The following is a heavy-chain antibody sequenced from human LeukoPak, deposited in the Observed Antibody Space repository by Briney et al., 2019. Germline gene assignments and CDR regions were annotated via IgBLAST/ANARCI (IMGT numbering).Heavy chain of an antibody. J-gene: IGHJ6*02. D-gene: IGHD1-7*01. CDR1: GFTFSSYA. Sequence: GGSLRLSCATSGFTFSSYAMSWVRQAPGKGLEWVSAIRGSGGSTYYADSVKGRFTISRDNSKNTLYLQMNSLRAEDTAVYYCAKGTCPYYYGMDVWGQGTTVTVSS. CDR2: IRGSGGST. CDR3: AKGTCPYYYGMDV. V-gene: IGHV3-23*01.